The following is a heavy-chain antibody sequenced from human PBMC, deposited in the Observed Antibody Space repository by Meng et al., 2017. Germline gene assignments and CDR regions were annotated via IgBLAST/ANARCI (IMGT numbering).Heavy chain of an antibody. J-gene: IGHJ6*02. V-gene: IGHV4-59*11. D-gene: IGHD3-9*01. CDR2: IHYSGST. Sequence: SETLSLTCSVSDGLLNSHYWSWMPQPPGKGLEWIGDIHYSGSTNYNPSLKSRVTISVDTSKNHFSLKLSSVTAADTAIYYCARENVGLIRYFDWSREDESTAHYYYGMDVWGQGTAVTVSS. CDR1: DGLLNSHY. CDR3: ARENVGLIRYFDWSREDESTAHYYYGMDV.